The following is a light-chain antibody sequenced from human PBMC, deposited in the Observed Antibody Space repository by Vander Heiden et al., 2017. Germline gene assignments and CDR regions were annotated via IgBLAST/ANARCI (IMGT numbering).Light chain of an antibody. CDR1: QSISSY. CDR2: AAS. CDR3: QGGYSNP. J-gene: IGKJ4*01. V-gene: IGKV1-39*02. Sequence: DIQMTQSPSFLSASVGDRVTITCRASQSISSYLNWYQQKPGKAPKLLIYAASSLQSGVQSRFSGSGSGTDFTLTSSRLQTEDFATYYCQGGYSNPFGGGTKVEIK.